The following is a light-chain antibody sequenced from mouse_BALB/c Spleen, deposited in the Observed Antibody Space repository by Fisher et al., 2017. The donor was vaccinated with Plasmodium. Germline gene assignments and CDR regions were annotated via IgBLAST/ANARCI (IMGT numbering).Light chain of an antibody. CDR2: YAS. Sequence: DIVLTQTTATLSVTPGDSVSLSCRASQIISNNLHWYQQKSHESPRLLITYASQSISGIPSRFSGSVSGTDFTLNINSVETEDFGMYFCRQSNSWPLTFGAGTKLELK. CDR1: QIISNN. CDR3: RQSNSWPLT. J-gene: IGKJ5*01. V-gene: IGKV5-43*01.